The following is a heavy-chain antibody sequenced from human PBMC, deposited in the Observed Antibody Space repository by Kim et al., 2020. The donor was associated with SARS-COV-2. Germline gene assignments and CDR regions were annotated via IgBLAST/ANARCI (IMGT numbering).Heavy chain of an antibody. CDR1: GFTFSDHY. D-gene: IGHD3-10*01. CDR3: ARDDGSGRRVDH. Sequence: GGSLRLSCAASGFTFSDHYMDWVRQSPGKGLEWVGRARNRVGNYITEYAASVEGRFTVSRDDSKNSLYLQLNSLKTEDTAMYYCARDDGSGRRVDHWGQGTLVTVSS. J-gene: IGHJ4*02. CDR2: ARNRVGNYIT. V-gene: IGHV3-72*01.